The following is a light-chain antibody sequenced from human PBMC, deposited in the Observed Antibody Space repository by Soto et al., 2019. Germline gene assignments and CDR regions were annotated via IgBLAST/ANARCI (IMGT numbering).Light chain of an antibody. CDR2: GAS. J-gene: IGKJ1*01. CDR1: QSVNSN. Sequence: EIILTQSPATLSVSPGEIATLSCRASQSVNSNFAWYQHKPGQAPRLLIYGASTRATVIPASFSGSGSGTEYTLTISSLQSEDFVIYYCQLYNKWTPVTFGQGTKVEIK. V-gene: IGKV3-15*01. CDR3: QLYNKWTPVT.